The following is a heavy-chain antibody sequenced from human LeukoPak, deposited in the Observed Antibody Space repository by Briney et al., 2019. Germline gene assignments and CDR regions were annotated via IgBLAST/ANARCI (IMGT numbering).Heavy chain of an antibody. CDR3: ARSMMSNI. V-gene: IGHV4-59*08. CDR2: IYYSGST. Sequence: PSETLSLTCTVSGGSISSYYWSWLRQPPGKGLEWIGYIYYSGSTNYNPSLKSRVTISVDTSKNQFSLKLSSVTAADTAVYYCARSMMSNIWGQGTMVTVSS. D-gene: IGHD3-16*01. CDR1: GGSISSYY. J-gene: IGHJ3*02.